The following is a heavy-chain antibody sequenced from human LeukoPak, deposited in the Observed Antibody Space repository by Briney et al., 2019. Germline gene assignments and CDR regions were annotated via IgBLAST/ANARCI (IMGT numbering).Heavy chain of an antibody. CDR1: GFPFSSYE. V-gene: IGHV3-48*03. D-gene: IGHD3-9*01. CDR3: AREGRYFLL. CDR2: ISSSGSTI. J-gene: IGHJ4*02. Sequence: PGGSLRLSCAASGFPFSSYEMNWVRQAPGKGLEWVSYISSSGSTIYYADSVKGRFTISRDNAKNSLYLQMNSLRAEDTAVYYCAREGRYFLLWGQGTLVTVSS.